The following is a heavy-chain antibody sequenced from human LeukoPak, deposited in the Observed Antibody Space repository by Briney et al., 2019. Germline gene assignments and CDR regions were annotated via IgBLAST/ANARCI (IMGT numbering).Heavy chain of an antibody. V-gene: IGHV3-30*03. CDR2: ISYDGSNK. CDR3: ARDKGAFDI. Sequence: GGSLRLSCAASGFTFSSYGMHWVRQAPGKGLEWVTVISYDGSNKYYADSVKGRFTISRDNSKNTLYLQMNGLRAEDTAVYYCARDKGAFDIWGQGTMVTVSS. J-gene: IGHJ3*02. CDR1: GFTFSSYG.